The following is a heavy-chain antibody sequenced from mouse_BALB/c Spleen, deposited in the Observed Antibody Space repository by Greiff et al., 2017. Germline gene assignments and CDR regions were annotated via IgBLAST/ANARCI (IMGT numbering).Heavy chain of an antibody. CDR1: GFTITGYY. CDR2: IDPENGNT. J-gene: IGHJ2*01. V-gene: IGHV14-1*02. CDR3: TRTTAEYLGH. Sequence: EVQLQQSGAELVRPGASVKLSCKASGFTITGYYMHWVKQRPGQGLEWIGWIDPENGNTIYDPKFQGKATITADTSSNTAYLQLSSLSSEDTAVYYCTRTTAEYLGHWGQGTTLTVSS. D-gene: IGHD1-2*01.